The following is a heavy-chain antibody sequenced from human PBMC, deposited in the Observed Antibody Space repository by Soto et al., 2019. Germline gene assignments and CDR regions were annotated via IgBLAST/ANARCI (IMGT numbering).Heavy chain of an antibody. J-gene: IGHJ4*02. CDR2: TSAYNTST. Sequence: QVQLVQSGAEVKKPGASVKVSCKTSGYTFTSYHISWVRQAPGQGLEWMGWTSAYNTSTNYAQKFQGRVTMTTDTVTSTAYRELRSLRSDDTAVYYCARDTPPTDYWGQGTLVTVSS. CDR3: ARDTPPTDY. CDR1: GYTFTSYH. V-gene: IGHV1-18*01.